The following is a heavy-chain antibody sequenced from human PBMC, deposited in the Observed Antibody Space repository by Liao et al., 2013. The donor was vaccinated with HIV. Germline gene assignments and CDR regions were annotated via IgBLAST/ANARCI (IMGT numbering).Heavy chain of an antibody. CDR3: AREVWGKGGFDI. J-gene: IGHJ3*02. V-gene: IGHV4-59*12. Sequence: QVQLQQSGPGLVKPLETLSLTCTVSGDSIGSYSWSWIRQSPQKGLEWIGHIFYSGTTKYNPSLKSRVSISVDTSKNQLSLKLSSLTAADTAVYYCAREVWGKGGFDIWGQGTMVTVSS. CDR2: IFYSGTT. CDR1: GDSIGSYS. D-gene: IGHD3-16*01.